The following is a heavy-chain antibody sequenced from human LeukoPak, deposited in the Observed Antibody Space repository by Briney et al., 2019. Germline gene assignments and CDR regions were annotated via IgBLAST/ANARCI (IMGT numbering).Heavy chain of an antibody. CDR2: ISYSGST. CDR1: GGSISSYY. Sequence: PSETLSLTCAVSGGSISSYYWSWIRQPPGKGLEWIGYISYSGSTNYNPSLKSRVTISIDTSKNQFSLKLRSVTAADTAIYYCARQGYDILTGYIDAFDIWGQGTMVTVSS. CDR3: ARQGYDILTGYIDAFDI. D-gene: IGHD3-9*01. J-gene: IGHJ3*02. V-gene: IGHV4-59*08.